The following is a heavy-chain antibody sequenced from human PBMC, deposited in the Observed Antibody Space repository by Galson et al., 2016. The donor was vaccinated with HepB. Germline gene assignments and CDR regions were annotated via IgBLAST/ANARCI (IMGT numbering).Heavy chain of an antibody. CDR3: ARHLIAALGSYYYYGMDV. D-gene: IGHD6-13*01. J-gene: IGHJ6*02. Sequence: SVKVSCKASGYTFISYGISWVRQAPGQGLEWMGGIIPIFATAKYAQKFQGRVTITADESTSTAYVELISLRSEDTAVYYCARHLIAALGSYYYYGMDVWGQGTTVTVSS. V-gene: IGHV1-69*13. CDR2: IIPIFATA. CDR1: GYTFISYG.